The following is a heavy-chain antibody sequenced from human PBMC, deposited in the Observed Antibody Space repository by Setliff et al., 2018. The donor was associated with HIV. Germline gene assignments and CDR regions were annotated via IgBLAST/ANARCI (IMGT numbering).Heavy chain of an antibody. CDR2: ISGSI. CDR1: GFTFSSYG. J-gene: IGHJ4*02. Sequence: GGSLRLSCVASGFTFSSYGMTWVRQAPGKGLEWVSSISGSIGYADSVRGRFTISRDNSKNTLFLQMNSLRAEDTAVYYCGAYYYGSGKIDYWGQGTLVTVSS. D-gene: IGHD3-10*01. V-gene: IGHV3-23*01. CDR3: GAYYYGSGKIDY.